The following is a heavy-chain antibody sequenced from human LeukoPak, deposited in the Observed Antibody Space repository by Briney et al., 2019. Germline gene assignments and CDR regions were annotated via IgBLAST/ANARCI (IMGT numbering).Heavy chain of an antibody. J-gene: IGHJ3*02. D-gene: IGHD2-15*01. Sequence: GASVKVSCKASGYTFTSYYMHWVRQAPGQGLEWMGIINPSGGSTSYAQKFQGRVTMTRDMSTSTVYMELSSLRSEDTAVYYCARDPPRGGYSRWGVDAFDIWGQGTMVTVSS. V-gene: IGHV1-46*01. CDR1: GYTFTSYY. CDR3: ARDPPRGGYSRWGVDAFDI. CDR2: INPSGGST.